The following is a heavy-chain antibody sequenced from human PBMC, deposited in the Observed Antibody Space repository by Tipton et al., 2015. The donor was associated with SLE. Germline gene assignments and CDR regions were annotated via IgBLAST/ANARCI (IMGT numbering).Heavy chain of an antibody. CDR2: INWNGGST. V-gene: IGHV3-20*04. CDR1: GFTFDDYG. J-gene: IGHJ4*02. D-gene: IGHD6-13*01. CDR3: ARGAGASSSWRHFDY. Sequence: GSLRLSCAASGFTFDDYGMSWVRQAPGKGLEWVSGINWNGGSTAYADSVKGRFTISRDNSKNTLYLQMNSLRAEDTAVYYCARGAGASSSWRHFDYWGQGTLVTVSS.